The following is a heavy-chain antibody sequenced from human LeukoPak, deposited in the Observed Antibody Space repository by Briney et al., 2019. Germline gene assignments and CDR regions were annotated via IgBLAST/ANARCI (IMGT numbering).Heavy chain of an antibody. CDR3: VKDDGRVKGHIDY. V-gene: IGHV3-33*06. CDR1: GFTFTNYG. J-gene: IGHJ4*02. Sequence: GKSLRLSCAASGFTFTNYGMHWVRQAPGKELGWVAVIWYDGSKKYYADSVKGRFTISRDNSKNTVYMQMNSMRVEDTAVYYCVKDDGRVKGHIDYWGQGTPVTVS. D-gene: IGHD5-24*01. CDR2: IWYDGSKK.